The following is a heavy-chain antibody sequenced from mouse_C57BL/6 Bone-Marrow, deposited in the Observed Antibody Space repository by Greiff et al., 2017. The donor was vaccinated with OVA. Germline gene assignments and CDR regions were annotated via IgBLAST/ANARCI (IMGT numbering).Heavy chain of an antibody. Sequence: QVQLQQPGAELVMPGASVKLSCKASGYTFTSYWMHWVKQRPGQGLEWIGEIDPSDSYTNYNQKFKGKSTLTVDKSSSTAYMQFSSLTSEDSAIYYCARFYYNYFDYWGQGTTLTVSS. D-gene: IGHD2-1*01. CDR2: IDPSDSYT. V-gene: IGHV1-69*01. CDR3: ARFYYNYFDY. J-gene: IGHJ2*01. CDR1: GYTFTSYW.